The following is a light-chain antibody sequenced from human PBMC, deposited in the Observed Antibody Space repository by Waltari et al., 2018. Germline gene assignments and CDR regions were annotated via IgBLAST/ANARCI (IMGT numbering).Light chain of an antibody. CDR2: EAT. V-gene: IGLV2-23*01. CDR1: RSDIGAYHF. Sequence: QSVLTQPASVSGSPGQSITISCTGTRSDIGAYHFVSWFQQLPGQAPRLLISEATKRPSGVSYRFSGSKSGNTASLSISDLQAEDEADYYCCSDVGGSRVLLGGGTKLTV. CDR3: CSDVGGSRVL. J-gene: IGLJ2*01.